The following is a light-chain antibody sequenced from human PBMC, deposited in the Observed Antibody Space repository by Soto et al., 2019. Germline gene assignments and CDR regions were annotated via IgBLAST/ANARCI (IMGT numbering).Light chain of an antibody. Sequence: EIVLTQSPGTLSLSPLEKATLSCRASQDFGSRSLAWYQQKPGQAPRLLIYGASTRAAGSPDRFSGTGSGTDFTLTINRLEPEDFAVYYCQQYAGSPETFGQGTKVDIK. CDR1: QDFGSRS. CDR2: GAS. V-gene: IGKV3-20*01. J-gene: IGKJ1*01. CDR3: QQYAGSPET.